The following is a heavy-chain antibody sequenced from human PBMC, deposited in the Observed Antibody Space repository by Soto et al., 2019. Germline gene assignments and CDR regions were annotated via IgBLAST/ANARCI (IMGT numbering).Heavy chain of an antibody. CDR3: ARVQSGYDFAY. Sequence: QVQLVQSGAEVKMPGASVKVSCKAAGYTFTSYGINWVRQAPGEGLEWMGWISAYNGNTHYAQKLQGRVTMTTDTSTSTAYMELRSLRSDDTAVYYCARVQSGYDFAYWGQGTLVTVSS. CDR1: GYTFTSYG. D-gene: IGHD5-12*01. V-gene: IGHV1-18*01. J-gene: IGHJ4*02. CDR2: ISAYNGNT.